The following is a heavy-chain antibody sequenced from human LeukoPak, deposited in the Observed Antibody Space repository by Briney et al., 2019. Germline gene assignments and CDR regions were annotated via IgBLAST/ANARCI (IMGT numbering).Heavy chain of an antibody. D-gene: IGHD3-9*01. V-gene: IGHV4-39*01. CDR3: ARHARIQYYDILTGHIRYHYYMDV. Sequence: PSGTLSLTCTVSGGSISSSSYYWGWIRQPPGKGLEWIGEINHSGSTDYNPSLKSRATISEDTSKSQFSLRLSSVTAAETAVYFCARHARIQYYDILTGHIRYHYYMDVWGKGTTVTISS. CDR2: INHSGST. CDR1: GGSISSSSYY. J-gene: IGHJ6*03.